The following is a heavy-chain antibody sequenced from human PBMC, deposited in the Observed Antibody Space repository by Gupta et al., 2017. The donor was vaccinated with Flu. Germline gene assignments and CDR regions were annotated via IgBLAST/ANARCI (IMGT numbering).Heavy chain of an antibody. J-gene: IGHJ6*02. CDR3: AKAGPQANYYYYGTDV. CDR2: ISGSGGST. CDR1: GFTFSSYA. V-gene: IGHV3-23*01. Sequence: EVQLLESGGGLVQPGGSLRLSCAASGFTFSSYAMSWVRQAPGKGLEWVSAISGSGGSTYYADSVKGRFTISRDNSKNTLYLQMNSLRAEDTXVXYCAKAGPQANYYYYGTDVWGQGPTVTVS.